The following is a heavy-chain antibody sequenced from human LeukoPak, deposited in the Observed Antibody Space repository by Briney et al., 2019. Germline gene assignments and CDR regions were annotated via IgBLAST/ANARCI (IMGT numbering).Heavy chain of an antibody. CDR1: GGTFSSYA. V-gene: IGHV1-69*05. J-gene: IGHJ6*03. D-gene: IGHD6-13*01. Sequence: GASVKVSCKASGGTFSSYAISWVRQAPGQGLEWMGRIIPIFGTANHAQKFQGRVTITTDESTSTAYMELSSLRSEDTAVYYCARDGRVGSSWYYYYYMDVWGKGTTVTVSS. CDR2: IIPIFGTA. CDR3: ARDGRVGSSWYYYYYMDV.